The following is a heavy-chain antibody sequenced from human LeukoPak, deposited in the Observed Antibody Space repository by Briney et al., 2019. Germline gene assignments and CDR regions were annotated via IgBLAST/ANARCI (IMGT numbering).Heavy chain of an antibody. Sequence: GGSLRLSCAASGFTFSSYEMNWVRQAPGKGLEWVSYISSSGSTIYYADSVKGRFTSSRDNAKNSLYLQMNSLRAEDTAVYYCARSFDNYYYYHMDVWGKGTTVTVSS. CDR1: GFTFSSYE. V-gene: IGHV3-48*03. CDR2: ISSSGSTI. D-gene: IGHD3-16*01. J-gene: IGHJ6*04. CDR3: ARSFDNYYYYHMDV.